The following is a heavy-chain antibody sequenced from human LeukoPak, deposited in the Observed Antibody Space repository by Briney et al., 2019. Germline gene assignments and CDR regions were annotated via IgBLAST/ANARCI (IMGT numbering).Heavy chain of an antibody. Sequence: PGGSLRLSCAASGFTFSSYSMNWVRQAPGKGLEWVSSISSSSSYIYYADSVKGRFTISRDNAKNSLYLQMNSPRAEDTAVYYCARGSMKGYFDWQEWVFPFDYWGQGTLVTVSS. D-gene: IGHD3-9*01. V-gene: IGHV3-21*01. J-gene: IGHJ4*02. CDR2: ISSSSSYI. CDR3: ARGSMKGYFDWQEWVFPFDY. CDR1: GFTFSSYS.